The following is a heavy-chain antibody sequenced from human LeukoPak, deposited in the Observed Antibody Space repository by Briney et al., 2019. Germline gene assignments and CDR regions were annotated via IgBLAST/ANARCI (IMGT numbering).Heavy chain of an antibody. CDR3: ARDLGIAAAGTIDY. D-gene: IGHD6-13*01. Sequence: ASVKVSCKASGYTFISYGIRWVRQAPGQGLEWMGWISAYNGNTNYAQKLQGRVTMTTDTSTSTAYMELRSLRSDDTAVYYCARDLGIAAAGTIDYWGQGTLVTVSS. J-gene: IGHJ4*02. CDR1: GYTFISYG. V-gene: IGHV1-18*01. CDR2: ISAYNGNT.